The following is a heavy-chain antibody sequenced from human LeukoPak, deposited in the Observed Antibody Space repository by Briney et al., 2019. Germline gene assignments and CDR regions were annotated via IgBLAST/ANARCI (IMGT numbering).Heavy chain of an antibody. Sequence: PSETLSLTCTVSGGSISSGDYYWRWIRQPPGKGLQWIGYIYYSGSTYYNPSLKSRVTISVDTSKNQFSLKLSSVTAADTAVYYCARATGGSYPDYWGQGTLVTVSS. J-gene: IGHJ4*02. CDR1: GGSISSGDYY. CDR2: IYYSGST. D-gene: IGHD1-26*01. V-gene: IGHV4-30-4*08. CDR3: ARATGGSYPDY.